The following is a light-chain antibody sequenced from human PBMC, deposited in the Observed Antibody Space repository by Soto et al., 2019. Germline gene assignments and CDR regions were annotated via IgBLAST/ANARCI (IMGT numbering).Light chain of an antibody. CDR3: AAWDDSPVV. Sequence: QSVLTQPPSVSEAPRQRVTISCSGSSSNIGNNAVNWYQQLPGKAPKLLIYYDDLLPSGVSDRFSGSKSGTSASLAISGLQSEDEADYYCAAWDDSPVVFGGGTKLTVL. V-gene: IGLV1-36*01. CDR2: YDD. CDR1: SSNIGNNA. J-gene: IGLJ2*01.